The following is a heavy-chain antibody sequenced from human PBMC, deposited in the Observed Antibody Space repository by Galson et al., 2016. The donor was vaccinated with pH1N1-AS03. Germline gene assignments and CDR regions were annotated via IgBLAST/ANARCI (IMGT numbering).Heavy chain of an antibody. Sequence: SLRLSCAASGFPFSGYEMNWVRQAPGKGLEWISYISYSGDTENYADSVKDRLSISRDKAKNSLYLQMSALRPEDTAVYYCVRPSSGSFRYWGPGTLVTVSS. CDR3: VRPSSGSFRY. CDR1: GFPFSGYE. D-gene: IGHD1-26*01. V-gene: IGHV3-48*03. CDR2: ISYSGDTE. J-gene: IGHJ4*02.